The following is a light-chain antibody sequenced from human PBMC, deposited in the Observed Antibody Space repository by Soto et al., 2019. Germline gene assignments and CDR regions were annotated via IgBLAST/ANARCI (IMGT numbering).Light chain of an antibody. Sequence: QSVLTQPASVSGSPGQSITISCTGTSSDVGGYKYVSWYQQHPGKAPKRIIYEVSNRPSGVSNRFSGSKSGNTASLTISGLQAEDETDYYCNSFTSSSTYVFGTGTKLTVL. CDR2: EVS. J-gene: IGLJ1*01. CDR1: SSDVGGYKY. CDR3: NSFTSSSTYV. V-gene: IGLV2-14*01.